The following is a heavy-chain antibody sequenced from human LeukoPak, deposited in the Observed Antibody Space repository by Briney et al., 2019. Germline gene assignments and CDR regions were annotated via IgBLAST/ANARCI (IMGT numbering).Heavy chain of an antibody. Sequence: GGSLRLSCAASGFTFSSYEMNWVRQAPGKGLEWVSYISSGGSTIYYADSVKGRFTISRDNSKNTLYLQMNSLRAEDTAVYYCAKDHPLYGSGSPRSDPWGQGTLVTVSS. J-gene: IGHJ5*02. CDR3: AKDHPLYGSGSPRSDP. V-gene: IGHV3-48*03. D-gene: IGHD3-10*01. CDR2: ISSGGSTI. CDR1: GFTFSSYE.